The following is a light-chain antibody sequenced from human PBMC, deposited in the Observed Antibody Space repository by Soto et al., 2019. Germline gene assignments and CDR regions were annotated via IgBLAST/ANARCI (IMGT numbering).Light chain of an antibody. J-gene: IGLJ1*01. Sequence: SYELTQPPSVSVAPGQTGRITCGGDNIGSQGVHWYPQRPTQAPVLVVYDDSDRPSGIPERFSGSNSGNTATLTISRFEAGDEADFYCQVCHSSNDHCVFGSGTKVTVL. CDR1: NIGSQG. CDR2: DDS. CDR3: QVCHSSNDHCV. V-gene: IGLV3-21*02.